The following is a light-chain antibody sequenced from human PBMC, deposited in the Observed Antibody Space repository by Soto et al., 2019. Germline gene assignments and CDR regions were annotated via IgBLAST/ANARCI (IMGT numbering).Light chain of an antibody. CDR1: QCGISSY. Sequence: EIVLTQSPGTLSLSPGERATLSCRASQCGISSYLAWYQQKPGQAPRLLIYGASSRVTGIPDRFSGSGSGTDFTLIISRLEPEDFAVYYCHQYGTSPRTFGQGTKWIS. CDR2: GAS. V-gene: IGKV3-20*01. J-gene: IGKJ1*01. CDR3: HQYGTSPRT.